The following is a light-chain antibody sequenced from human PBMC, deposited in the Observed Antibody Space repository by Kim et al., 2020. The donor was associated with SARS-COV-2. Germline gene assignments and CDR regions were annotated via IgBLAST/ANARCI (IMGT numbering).Light chain of an antibody. CDR2: EVN. V-gene: IGLV2-23*02. Sequence: GQSITISCTGTSSDVGSYDLASWYQHHPGKAPKLIIYEVNKRPSGVSNRFSGSKSGNTASLTISGLHAEDETDYYCYSYAGGNTYVFGTGTKVTVL. CDR1: SSDVGSYDL. J-gene: IGLJ1*01. CDR3: YSYAGGNTYV.